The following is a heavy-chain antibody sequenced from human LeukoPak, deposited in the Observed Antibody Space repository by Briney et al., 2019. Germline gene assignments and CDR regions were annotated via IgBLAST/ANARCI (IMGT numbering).Heavy chain of an antibody. CDR1: GFNFSIYW. CDR3: ARDYYYYDSGSYYSNIAN. Sequence: GSLRLSCAASGFNFSIYWTSWVRQAPGRGLEWVANIKEDGSEKYYVDSVKGRFTISRDNAKNSLFLQMNSLRVEDTAVYYCARDYYYYDSGSYYSNIANWGQGTLVTVSS. V-gene: IGHV3-7*01. D-gene: IGHD3-10*01. CDR2: IKEDGSEK. J-gene: IGHJ4*02.